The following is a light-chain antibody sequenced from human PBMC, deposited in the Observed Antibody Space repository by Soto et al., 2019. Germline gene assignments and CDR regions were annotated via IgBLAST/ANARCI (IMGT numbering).Light chain of an antibody. CDR2: DVS. Sequence: QSALTHPASVSGSPGQSITISCTGTSSDVGGYNYVSWYQQHPGKAPKFMIYDVSNRPSGVSNRFSGSKSGNTASLTISGLQAEDEADYYCGSYTTSNTRQIVFGTGTKVTVL. CDR3: GSYTTSNTRQIV. CDR1: SSDVGGYNY. J-gene: IGLJ1*01. V-gene: IGLV2-14*01.